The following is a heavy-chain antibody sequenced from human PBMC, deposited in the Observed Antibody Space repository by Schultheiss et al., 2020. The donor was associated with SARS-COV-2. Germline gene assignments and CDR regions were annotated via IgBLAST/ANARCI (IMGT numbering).Heavy chain of an antibody. Sequence: ASVKVSCKASGYTFTGYYMHWVRQAPGQGLEWMGWINPNSGGTNYAQKFRGRVTLTRDTPTSTAYMELSSLRSEDTAVYYCTRESLLRAIFIRPFDPWGQGTLVTVSS. CDR3: TRESLLRAIFIRPFDP. V-gene: IGHV1-2*02. CDR2: INPNSGGT. J-gene: IGHJ5*02. D-gene: IGHD3-10*01. CDR1: GYTFTGYY.